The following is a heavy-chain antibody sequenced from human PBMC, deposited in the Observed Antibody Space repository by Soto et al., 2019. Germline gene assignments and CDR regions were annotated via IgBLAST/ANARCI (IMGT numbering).Heavy chain of an antibody. Sequence: QVQLVQSGAEVKKPGSSVKVSCKASGGTFSSYTISWVRQAPGQGLEWMGRIIPILGIANYAQKFQGRVTITADKSTRTGYMELSSLRSEDTAVYYCAVERGFWRDYYYMDVWGTGTTVTVSS. CDR1: GGTFSSYT. V-gene: IGHV1-69*02. J-gene: IGHJ6*03. D-gene: IGHD3-3*01. CDR2: IIPILGIA. CDR3: AVERGFWRDYYYMDV.